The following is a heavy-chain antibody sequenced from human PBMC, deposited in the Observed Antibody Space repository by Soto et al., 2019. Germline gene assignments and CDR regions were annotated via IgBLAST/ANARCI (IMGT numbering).Heavy chain of an antibody. CDR1: GGSISSSSYY. D-gene: IGHD2-15*01. V-gene: IGHV4-39*07. CDR3: ARVRRVVVAQEWFDP. Sequence: QLQLQESGPGLVKPSETLSLTCTVSGGSISSSSYYWGWIRQPPGKGLEWIGYIYYSGSTYYNPSLKSRVTISVDTSKNQFSLKLSSVTAADTAVYYCARVRRVVVAQEWFDPWGQGTLVTVSS. J-gene: IGHJ5*02. CDR2: IYYSGST.